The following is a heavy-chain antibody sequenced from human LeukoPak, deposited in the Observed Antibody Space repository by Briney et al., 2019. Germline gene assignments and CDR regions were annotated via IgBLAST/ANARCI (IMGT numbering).Heavy chain of an antibody. J-gene: IGHJ5*02. D-gene: IGHD3-10*01. Sequence: PSQTLSLTCTVSGGSISSGSYYWSWIRQPAGKGLGWIGRIYTSGSTNYNPSLKSRVTISVDTSKNQFSLKLSSVTAADTAVYYCARDYYGSGSPGWFDPWGQGTLVTVSS. CDR2: IYTSGST. V-gene: IGHV4-61*02. CDR1: GGSISSGSYY. CDR3: ARDYYGSGSPGWFDP.